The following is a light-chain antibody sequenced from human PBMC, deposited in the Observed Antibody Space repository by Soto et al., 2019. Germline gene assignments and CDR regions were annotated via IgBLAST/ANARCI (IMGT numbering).Light chain of an antibody. J-gene: IGLJ1*01. CDR2: EVS. Sequence: QSALTQPASVSGSPGQSITISCTGTSSDVGGYNYVSWHQQHPGKAPKLMIFEVSYRPSGVSDRFSGSKSGNTASLTISWLQADDEADYYCSSNTRSSLYVFGTGTKVTVL. CDR1: SSDVGGYNY. V-gene: IGLV2-14*01. CDR3: SSNTRSSLYV.